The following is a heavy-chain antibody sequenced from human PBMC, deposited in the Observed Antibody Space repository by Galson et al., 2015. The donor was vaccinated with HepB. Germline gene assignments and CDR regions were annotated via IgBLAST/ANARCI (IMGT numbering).Heavy chain of an antibody. CDR1: GYSFSSYW. D-gene: IGHD6-19*01. CDR2: VHPGNSDT. V-gene: IGHV5-51*01. CDR3: ARLRGATAVAGTVLRNYFGLDV. Sequence: QSGAEVKKPGESLKISCQASGYSFSSYWIGWVRQMHGKGLEWMGIVHPGNSDTRYGPSFQGQVTISADKSIGTAYLQWGGLKASDSAMYYCARLRGATAVAGTVLRNYFGLDVWGQGTTVTVSS. J-gene: IGHJ6*02.